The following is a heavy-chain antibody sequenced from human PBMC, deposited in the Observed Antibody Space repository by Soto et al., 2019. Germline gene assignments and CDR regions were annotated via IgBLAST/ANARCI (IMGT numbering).Heavy chain of an antibody. D-gene: IGHD6-19*01. V-gene: IGHV1-69*13. CDR2: IIPIFGTA. CDR1: GGTFSSYA. Sequence: SVKVSCKASGGTFSSYAISWVRQAPGQGLEWMGGIIPIFGTANYAQKFQGRVTITADESTSTAYMELSSLRSEDTAVYYCARGPAGIAVAGSRFGDWGQGTLVTVSS. CDR3: ARGPAGIAVAGSRFGD. J-gene: IGHJ4*02.